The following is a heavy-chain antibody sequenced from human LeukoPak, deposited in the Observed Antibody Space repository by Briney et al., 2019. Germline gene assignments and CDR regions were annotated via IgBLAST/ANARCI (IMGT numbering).Heavy chain of an antibody. V-gene: IGHV3-66*01. CDR3: ARTYGSGSLDY. J-gene: IGHJ4*02. D-gene: IGHD2-15*01. Sequence: PGGSLRLSCAASGFNVSSYFMSWVRQAPGKGLEWVSVIYSSGSTHYADSVQGRFTISRDNAKNSIYLQMNGLTAEDTAVYYCARTYGSGSLDYGGQGTLVTVSS. CDR1: GFNVSSYF. CDR2: IYSSGST.